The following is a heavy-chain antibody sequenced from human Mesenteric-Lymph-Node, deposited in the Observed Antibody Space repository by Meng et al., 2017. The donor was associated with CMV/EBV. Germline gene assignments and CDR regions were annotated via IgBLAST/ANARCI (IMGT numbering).Heavy chain of an antibody. D-gene: IGHD2-2*01. CDR2: ISYDGSNK. V-gene: IGHV3-30*04. J-gene: IGHJ5*02. Sequence: GGPLRLSCAASGFTFSSYAMHWVRQAPGKGLEWVAVISYDGSNKYYADSVKGRFTISRDNSKNTLYLQMNSLRAEDTAVYYCAKGGCSSCWFDPWGQGTLVTVSS. CDR3: AKGGCSSCWFDP. CDR1: GFTFSSYA.